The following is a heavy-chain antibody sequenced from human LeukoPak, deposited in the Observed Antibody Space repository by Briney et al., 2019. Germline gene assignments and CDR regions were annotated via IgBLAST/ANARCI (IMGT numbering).Heavy chain of an antibody. CDR1: GSTFSSHT. CDR2: IRSSGSTI. CDR3: ARDDGDTSGFDY. Sequence: GGSLRLSCAASGSTFSSHTMNWVRQAPGKGLEWLAYIRSSGSTIFYADSVRGRFTISRDNTKNSLYLQMNSLRAEDTALYYCARDDGDTSGFDYWGQGTLVTVSS. V-gene: IGHV3-48*04. J-gene: IGHJ4*02. D-gene: IGHD3-22*01.